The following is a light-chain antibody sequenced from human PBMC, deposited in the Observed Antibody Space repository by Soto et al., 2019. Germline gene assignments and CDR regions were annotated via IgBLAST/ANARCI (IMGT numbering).Light chain of an antibody. Sequence: EIVLTQSPATLSLSPGERATLSCSASQNVGNDLVWYHQKRGQAPRLLIYSASNRATGVPARFSGSGSGTVFTLTIIILVPEGFVAYYCQQRSNWPATFGGGTKVEIK. J-gene: IGKJ4*01. CDR2: SAS. CDR1: QNVGND. V-gene: IGKV3-11*01. CDR3: QQRSNWPAT.